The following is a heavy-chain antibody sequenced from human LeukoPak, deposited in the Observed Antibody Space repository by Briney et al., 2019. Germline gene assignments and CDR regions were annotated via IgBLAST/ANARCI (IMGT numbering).Heavy chain of an antibody. CDR2: ISGSGGST. V-gene: IGHV3-23*01. Sequence: GGSLRLSCAASGFTFSSYAMSWVRQAPGKGLEWVSAISGSGGSTHYSDSVKGRFTISRDNSKNTLYLQMNSLRAEDTAVYYCAKGLEYYDFWSGYYTSIYYYGMDVWGQGTTVTVSS. CDR1: GFTFSSYA. J-gene: IGHJ6*02. D-gene: IGHD3-3*01. CDR3: AKGLEYYDFWSGYYTSIYYYGMDV.